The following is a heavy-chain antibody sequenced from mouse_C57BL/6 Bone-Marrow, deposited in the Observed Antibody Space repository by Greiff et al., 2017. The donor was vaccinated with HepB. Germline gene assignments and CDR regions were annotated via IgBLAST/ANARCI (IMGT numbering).Heavy chain of an antibody. J-gene: IGHJ4*01. CDR3: VRGQLRLQAMDY. CDR1: GFTFNTYA. V-gene: IGHV10-3*01. D-gene: IGHD3-2*02. Sequence: EVKLVESGGGLVQPKGSLKLSCAASGFTFNTYAMHWVRQAPGKGVEWVARIIIKSSNYATYNADSVKDRFTISRDDSQSMLYLQMNNLKTEDTAMYCGVRGQLRLQAMDYWGQGTSVTVSS. CDR2: IIIKSSNYAT.